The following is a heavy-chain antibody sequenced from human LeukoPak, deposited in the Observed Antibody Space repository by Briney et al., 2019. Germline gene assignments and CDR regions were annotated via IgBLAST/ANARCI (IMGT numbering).Heavy chain of an antibody. D-gene: IGHD3-9*01. J-gene: IGHJ4*02. CDR2: ISSSSSTI. V-gene: IGHV3-48*04. CDR1: GFSVSSNY. CDR3: AKDPEGYFDWSVSGVCFDY. Sequence: GGSLTLSCAASGFSVSSNYMNWVRQAPGKGLEWVSYISSSSSTIYYADSVKGRFTISRDNAKNSLYLQMNSLRAEDTAVYYCAKDPEGYFDWSVSGVCFDYWGQGTLVTVSS.